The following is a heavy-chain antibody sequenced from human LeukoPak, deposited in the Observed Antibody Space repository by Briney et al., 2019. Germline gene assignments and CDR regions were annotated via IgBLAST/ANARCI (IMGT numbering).Heavy chain of an antibody. CDR1: GFTFDDYA. V-gene: IGHV3-43*02. J-gene: IGHJ4*02. CDR2: ISGDGGST. D-gene: IGHD3-22*01. CDR3: AKDWEAYYDSSGFYSGDFDY. Sequence: GGSLRLSCAASGFTFDDYAMHWVRQAPGKGLEWVSLISGDGGSTYYADSVKGRFTISRDNSKNSLYLQMNSLRTEDTALYYCAKDWEAYYDSSGFYSGDFDYWGQGTLVTVSS.